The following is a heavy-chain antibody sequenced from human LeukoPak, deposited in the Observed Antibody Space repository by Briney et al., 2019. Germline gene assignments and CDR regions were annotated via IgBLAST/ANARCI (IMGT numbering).Heavy chain of an antibody. J-gene: IGHJ4*02. Sequence: SGGSLRLSCAAFGFTFSNYAISWVRQAPGKGLEWVSAISGSGGNTYYADSVRGRFTISRDNSRSTLYLQMSRLRAEDTALYYCAKPYGTDCGGDCYFDYWGQGTLVSVSS. D-gene: IGHD2-21*02. CDR3: AKPYGTDCGGDCYFDY. CDR2: ISGSGGNT. CDR1: GFTFSNYA. V-gene: IGHV3-23*01.